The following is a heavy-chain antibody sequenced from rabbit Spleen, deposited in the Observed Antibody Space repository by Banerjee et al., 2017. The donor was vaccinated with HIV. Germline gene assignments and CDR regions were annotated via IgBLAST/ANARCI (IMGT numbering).Heavy chain of an antibody. CDR1: GFSFSSGYY. V-gene: IGHV1S40*01. D-gene: IGHD2-1*01. J-gene: IGHJ4*01. CDR3: SLGAATTTIGITGYYMNL. CDR2: ICAGSSGSS. Sequence: QSLEESGGDLVKPGASLTLTCKASGFSFSSGYYMCWVRQAPGKGLECIACICAGSSGSSDYASWAKCRYTSFTTSSTTLTLQITRLTAAATATYFCSLGAATTTIGITGYYMNLWGPGTLVTVS.